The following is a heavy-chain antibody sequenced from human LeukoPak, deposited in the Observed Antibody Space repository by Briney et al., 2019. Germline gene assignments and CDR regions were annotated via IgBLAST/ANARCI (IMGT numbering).Heavy chain of an antibody. V-gene: IGHV3-7*01. CDR3: ARSVWDTSSFYDYFDY. D-gene: IGHD1-26*01. CDR1: GFTFRNSW. Sequence: GGSLRLSCAASGFTFRNSWMSWVRQTPGKGLELVANIKPDGGEKHYVDSVKGRFTIPRDNARNSLDLQMSSLTAEDTAVYYCARSVWDTSSFYDYFDYWGQGTLVSVSS. J-gene: IGHJ4*02. CDR2: IKPDGGEK.